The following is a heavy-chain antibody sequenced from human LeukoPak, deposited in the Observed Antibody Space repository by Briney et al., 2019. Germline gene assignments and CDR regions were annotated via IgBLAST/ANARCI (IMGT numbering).Heavy chain of an antibody. J-gene: IGHJ6*03. V-gene: IGHV4-34*01. CDR1: VSSISSYY. CDR3: ARLRGNSMVRGWDYYYFYMDV. D-gene: IGHD3-10*01. Sequence: SGTLSLTCTVSVSSISSYYWTWIRQPPGKGLEWIGEINHRGSTNFNPSLKSRVPISVDTSKHQFSLKLNSVTAADTAVYYCARLRGNSMVRGWDYYYFYMDVWGKGTTVTVSS. CDR2: INHRGST.